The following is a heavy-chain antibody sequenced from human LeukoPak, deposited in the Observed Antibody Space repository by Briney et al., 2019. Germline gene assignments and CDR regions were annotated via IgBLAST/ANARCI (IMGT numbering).Heavy chain of an antibody. Sequence: GGSLRLSCAASGFTFSSYAMTWVRQAPGKGLEWVSAVSGSDDTTYYADSVQGRFSISRDNSKNTLYVQMNSLSPEDTAIYYCAKGPVVPIATYFFDFWGPGTLVIVSS. D-gene: IGHD2-2*01. V-gene: IGHV3-23*01. CDR2: VSGSDDTT. CDR1: GFTFSSYA. J-gene: IGHJ4*02. CDR3: AKGPVVPIATYFFDF.